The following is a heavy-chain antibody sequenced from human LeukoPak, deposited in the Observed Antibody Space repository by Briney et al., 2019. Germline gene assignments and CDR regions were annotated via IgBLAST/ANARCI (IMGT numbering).Heavy chain of an antibody. D-gene: IGHD6-13*01. CDR3: GRPRIPAAGNLAY. V-gene: IGHV1-18*01. CDR1: GYTFTNYG. Sequence: ASVKVSCKASGYTFTNYGIFWVRQAPGQGLEWMGWISTYSGNTNYAQKLQGRVTMTTDTSTSTAYVELRSLTSDDTAVYYCGRPRIPAAGNLAYWGQGTVVTVSS. CDR2: ISTYSGNT. J-gene: IGHJ4*02.